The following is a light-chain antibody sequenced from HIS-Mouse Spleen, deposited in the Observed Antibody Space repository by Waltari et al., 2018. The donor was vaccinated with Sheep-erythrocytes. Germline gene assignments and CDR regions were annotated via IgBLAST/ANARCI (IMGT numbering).Light chain of an antibody. V-gene: IGKV1-5*03. CDR2: KAS. CDR3: QQYNSYSLTWT. Sequence: DIQMTQSPSTLSASVGDRVTITCRASQSISIWLAWYQQKPGKAPKLLIYKASSLESGVPSRFSGSGSGTEFTLTISSLQPDDFATYYCQQYNSYSLTWTFGQGTTVEIK. CDR1: QSISIW. J-gene: IGKJ1*01.